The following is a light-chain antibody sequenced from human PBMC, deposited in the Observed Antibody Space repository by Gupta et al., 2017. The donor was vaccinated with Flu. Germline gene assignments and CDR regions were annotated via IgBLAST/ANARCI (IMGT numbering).Light chain of an antibody. V-gene: IGKV3-20*01. CDR3: QKYGTSPLT. CDR2: GAS. Sequence: IVLTPSPRIPSLAPGGRATRPCRASQSVGSSYLAWYQQKPGQAPSLLIYGASSRATGIPDRFSGSGSGTDFTLTIIRLEPEDFAVYYCQKYGTSPLTFGGGTKVEI. J-gene: IGKJ4*01. CDR1: QSVGSSY.